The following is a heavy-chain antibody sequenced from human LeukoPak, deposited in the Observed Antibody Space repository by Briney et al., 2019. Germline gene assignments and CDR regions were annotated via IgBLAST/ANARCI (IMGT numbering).Heavy chain of an antibody. CDR3: ARAGRDGFFDY. CDR1: GFTVSDNY. J-gene: IGHJ4*02. V-gene: IGHV3-53*01. D-gene: IGHD5-24*01. Sequence: GGSLRLSCAASGFTVSDNYMGWVRQAPGKGLKGLEWVSVIYSGGNTYYADSVKGRFIISRDNSKNTLYLQMNSLRAEDTAVYYCARAGRDGFFDYWGQGTLVTVSS. CDR2: IYSGGNT.